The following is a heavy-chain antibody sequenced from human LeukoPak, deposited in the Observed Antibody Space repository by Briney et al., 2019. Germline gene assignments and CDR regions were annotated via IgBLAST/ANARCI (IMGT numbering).Heavy chain of an antibody. J-gene: IGHJ4*02. Sequence: SSETLSLTCSVSGYSISSGNYWGWIRQPPGKTLEWIGSTYHSGSTQLHPSLHSRVTISVDTSKNQFFLNLSSVTATDTAVYYCAGGEVGSIGRLGYLGQGILVTVSS. D-gene: IGHD1-26*01. V-gene: IGHV4-38-2*02. CDR1: GYSISSGNY. CDR3: AGGEVGSIGRLGY. CDR2: TYHSGST.